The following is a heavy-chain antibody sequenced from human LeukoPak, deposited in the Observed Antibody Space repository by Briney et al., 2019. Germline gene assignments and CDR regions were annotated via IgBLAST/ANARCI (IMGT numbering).Heavy chain of an antibody. CDR1: GGSISSYY. CDR3: ARNGGSGTYYDGSFDY. Sequence: SETLSLTCTVSGGSISSYYWSWIRQSAGKELKWIGRIYTSGSTNYNPSLKSRVTMSVDTSKNQFSLKLSSVTAADTAVYYCARNGGSGTYYDGSFDYWGQGTLVTVSS. CDR2: IYTSGST. J-gene: IGHJ4*02. V-gene: IGHV4-4*07. D-gene: IGHD1-26*01.